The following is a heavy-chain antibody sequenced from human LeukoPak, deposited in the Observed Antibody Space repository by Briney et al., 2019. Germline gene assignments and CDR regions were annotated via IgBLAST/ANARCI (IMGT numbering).Heavy chain of an antibody. D-gene: IGHD4-17*01. CDR3: ARADAGSIDPTVTPGGGDY. J-gene: IGHJ4*02. V-gene: IGHV3-66*01. Sequence: GVSLRLSCAASGFTVSSNYMSWVRQAPGKGLEWVSVIYSGGSTYYADSVKGRFTISRDNSKNTLYLQMNSLRAEDTAVYYCARADAGSIDPTVTPGGGDYWGQGTLVTVSS. CDR1: GFTVSSNY. CDR2: IYSGGST.